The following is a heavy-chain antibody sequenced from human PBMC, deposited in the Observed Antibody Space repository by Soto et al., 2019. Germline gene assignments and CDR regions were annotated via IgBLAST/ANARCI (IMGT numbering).Heavy chain of an antibody. Sequence: QVQLVQSGAEVKKPGASVKVSCKASGYSFTDYHIHWVRQAPGQGLEWLGRINPKSGGTSTAQKFQGWVTMTTDTSISTASMELTRLTSDDTAIYYCARGGWAGYSSEGGFDLWGQGTQITVSS. CDR3: ARGGWAGYSSEGGFDL. CDR1: GYSFTDYH. CDR2: INPKSGGT. J-gene: IGHJ4*02. D-gene: IGHD6-19*01. V-gene: IGHV1-2*04.